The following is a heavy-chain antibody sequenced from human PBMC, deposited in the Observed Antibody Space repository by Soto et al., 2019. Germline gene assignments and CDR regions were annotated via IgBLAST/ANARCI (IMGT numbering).Heavy chain of an antibody. Sequence: GGSLRLSCAASGFTFSSYAMHWVRQAPGKGLEWVEVIWYDGSNKYYADSVKGRFTISRDNSKNTLYLQMNSLRAEDTAVYYCARDQREQLVRGYYYYYMDVWGKGTTVTVSS. J-gene: IGHJ6*03. V-gene: IGHV3-33*08. CDR3: ARDQREQLVRGYYYYYMDV. CDR2: IWYDGSNK. D-gene: IGHD6-13*01. CDR1: GFTFSSYA.